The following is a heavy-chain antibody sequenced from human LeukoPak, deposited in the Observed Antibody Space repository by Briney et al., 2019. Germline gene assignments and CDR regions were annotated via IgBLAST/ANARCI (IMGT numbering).Heavy chain of an antibody. CDR2: IYSGGST. CDR1: GFTFDDYG. CDR3: ARAVVYDYVWGSYRYKDYYYYMDV. V-gene: IGHV3-53*01. D-gene: IGHD3-16*02. Sequence: GGSLRLSCAASGFTFDDYGMSWVRHAPGKGLEWVSVIYSGGSTYYADSVKGRFTISRDNSKNTLYLQMNSLRAEDTAVYYCARAVVYDYVWGSYRYKDYYYYMDVWGKGTTVTVSS. J-gene: IGHJ6*03.